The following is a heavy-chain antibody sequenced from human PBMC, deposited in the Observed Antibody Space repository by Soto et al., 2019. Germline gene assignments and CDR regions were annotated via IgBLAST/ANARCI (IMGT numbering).Heavy chain of an antibody. J-gene: IGHJ6*02. CDR1: GGSISSGDYY. CDR2: IYYSGST. V-gene: IGHV4-30-4*01. D-gene: IGHD3-3*01. Sequence: SDTLSLTCSVSGGSISSGDYYWSWIRQPPGKGLEWIGYIYYSGSTYYNPSLKSRVTISVDTSKNQFSLKLSSVTAADTAVYYCARDNILGILYGGMDVWGQGTTVRVS. CDR3: ARDNILGILYGGMDV.